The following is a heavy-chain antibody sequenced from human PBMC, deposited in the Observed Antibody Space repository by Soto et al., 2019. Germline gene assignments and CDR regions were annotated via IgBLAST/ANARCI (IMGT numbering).Heavy chain of an antibody. CDR2: ISSSSSYI. J-gene: IGHJ4*02. CDR1: GFTFSSYS. D-gene: IGHD6-19*01. V-gene: IGHV3-21*01. CDR3: ARDEVGGVAGACLNY. Sequence: GGSLRLSCAASGFTFSSYSMNWVRQAPGKGLEWVSSISSSSSYIYYADSVKGRFTISRDNAKNSLYLQMNSLRAEDTALYYCARDEVGGVAGACLNYWGQGTLVTVSS.